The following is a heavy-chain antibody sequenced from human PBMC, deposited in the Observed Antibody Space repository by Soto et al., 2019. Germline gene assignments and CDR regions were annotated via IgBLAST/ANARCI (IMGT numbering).Heavy chain of an antibody. D-gene: IGHD2-2*01. Sequence: ASVKVSCKASGGTFSSYAISWVRQAPGQGLEWMGWINPNSGGTNYAQKFQGRVTMTRDTSISTAYMELSRLRSDDTAVYYCARVYDYGDYWGQGTLVTVSS. CDR2: INPNSGGT. V-gene: IGHV1-2*02. J-gene: IGHJ4*02. CDR3: ARVYDYGDY. CDR1: GGTFSSYA.